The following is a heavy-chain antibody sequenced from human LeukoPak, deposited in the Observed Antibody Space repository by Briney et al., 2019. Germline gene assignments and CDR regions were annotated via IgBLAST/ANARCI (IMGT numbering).Heavy chain of an antibody. D-gene: IGHD6-19*01. CDR2: ISYDGSNK. CDR3: ARGVAVAGTSYYGMDV. Sequence: PGRSLRLSCAASGFTFSSYAMHWARQAPGKGLEWVAVISYDGSNKYYADSVKGRFTISRDNSKNTLYLQMNSLRAEDTAVYYCARGVAVAGTSYYGMDVWGQGTTVTVSS. V-gene: IGHV3-30*04. J-gene: IGHJ6*02. CDR1: GFTFSSYA.